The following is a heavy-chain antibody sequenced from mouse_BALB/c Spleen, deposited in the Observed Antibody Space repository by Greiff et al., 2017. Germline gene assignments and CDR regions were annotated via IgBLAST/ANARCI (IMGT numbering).Heavy chain of an antibody. CDR2: ISSGGGNT. Sequence: EVKLVESGGGLVKPGGSLKLSCAASGFTFSSYTMSWVRQTPEKRLEWVATISSGGGNTYYPDSVKGRFTISRDNAKNNLYLQMSSLRSEDTALYYCARYAYYRYDDYFDYWGQGTTLTVSS. D-gene: IGHD2-14*01. V-gene: IGHV5-9*03. CDR1: GFTFSSYT. CDR3: ARYAYYRYDDYFDY. J-gene: IGHJ2*01.